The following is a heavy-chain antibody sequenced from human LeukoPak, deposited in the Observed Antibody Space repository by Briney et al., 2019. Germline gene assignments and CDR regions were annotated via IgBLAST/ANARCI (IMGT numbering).Heavy chain of an antibody. D-gene: IGHD5-18*01. CDR1: GGSISSYY. Sequence: SETLSLTCTVSGGSISSYYWSWIRQPPGKGLEWIGYIYYSGSTNYNPSLKSRVTISVDTSKNQFSLKLSSVTAADTAVYYCARGDARGYSYGHFHFDHWGHGTLVTVSS. V-gene: IGHV4-59*01. CDR2: IYYSGST. CDR3: ARGDARGYSYGHFHFDH. J-gene: IGHJ4*01.